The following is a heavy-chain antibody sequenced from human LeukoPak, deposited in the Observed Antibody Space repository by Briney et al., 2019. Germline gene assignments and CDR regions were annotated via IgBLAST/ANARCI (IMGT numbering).Heavy chain of an antibody. D-gene: IGHD4-17*01. J-gene: IGHJ4*02. V-gene: IGHV3-74*01. CDR2: VDHAGSGT. CDR1: GFTFTSYW. CDR3: ATDLG. Sequence: GGSLRLSCAASGFTFTSYWMHWVRHPPGKGLVWVSRVDHAGSGTAYADSVTGRFTISRDNAKNTVYLQMNSLRAEDTAVYYCATDLGWGQGTLVTVSS.